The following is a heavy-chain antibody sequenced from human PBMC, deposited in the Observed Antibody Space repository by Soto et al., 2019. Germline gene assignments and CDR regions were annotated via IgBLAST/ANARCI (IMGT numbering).Heavy chain of an antibody. Sequence: EVQLVESGGGYVQPGGSLRLSCAASGFTLSSYWIHWVRQVPGKSLVWVARSNDGGTGPDYADSVKGRFTISRDNAKNTVDLQMNSLRGEDTVVYYCSRGGSNSKYWFYHYYGMDVWGQGTKVIVSS. CDR1: GFTLSSYW. J-gene: IGHJ6*02. CDR2: SNDGGTGP. CDR3: SRGGSNSKYWFYHYYGMDV. V-gene: IGHV3-74*01. D-gene: IGHD2-8*02.